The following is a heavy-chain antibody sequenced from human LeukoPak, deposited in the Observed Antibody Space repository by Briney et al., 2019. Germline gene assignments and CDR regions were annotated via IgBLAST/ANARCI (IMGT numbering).Heavy chain of an antibody. CDR1: GFTFDDDA. V-gene: IGHV3-43D*03. J-gene: IGHJ4*02. CDR2: LTWDGCST. Sequence: GGSLTLSCAASGFTFDDDAMQWVRQAPGKGMEWVSLLTWDGCSTYYADSVKGRLPISRDKSKNSLYLQMNSLRAEDTALYYCASAVAGAFDYWGQGTLVTVSS. CDR3: ASAVAGAFDY. D-gene: IGHD6-19*01.